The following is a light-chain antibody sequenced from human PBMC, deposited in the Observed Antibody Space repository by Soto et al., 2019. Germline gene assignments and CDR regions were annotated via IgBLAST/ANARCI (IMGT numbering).Light chain of an antibody. V-gene: IGLV1-36*01. CDR2: FDD. J-gene: IGLJ3*02. CDR1: SSNIGNNA. Sequence: QSVLTQPPSVSEAPRQRVTISCFGSSSNIGNNAVNWYQQLPGKAPKLLIYFDDLLPSGVSDRFSGSKSGTSASLAISGLQSEDEADYYCAAWDDTLNGRVFGGGTKLTVL. CDR3: AAWDDTLNGRV.